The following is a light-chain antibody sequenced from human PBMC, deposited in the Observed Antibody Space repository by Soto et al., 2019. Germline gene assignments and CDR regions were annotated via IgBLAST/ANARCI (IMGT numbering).Light chain of an antibody. V-gene: IGLV2-11*01. CDR3: CSYAGTYTWV. J-gene: IGLJ3*02. CDR2: DVA. Sequence: QSALTQPRSVSGSPGQSVTISCTGTSSDVGGYNYVSWFQHHPGKAPKVIIYDVATRPSGVPDRFSGSKSDNTASLTISGLQAEDEADYYCCSYAGTYTWVFGGGTQLTVL. CDR1: SSDVGGYNY.